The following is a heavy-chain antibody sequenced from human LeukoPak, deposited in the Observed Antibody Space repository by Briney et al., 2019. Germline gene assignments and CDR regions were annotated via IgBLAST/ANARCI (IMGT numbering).Heavy chain of an antibody. Sequence: PGGSLRLSCAASGFTFSSYAMTWVRQAPGKGLEWVSTIIGIGGSTYYADSVKGRFTISRDNSKNTLYLQMNSLRDEDTAVYYCTKDRLTGYSFGYSYFDYWGQGTLVTVSS. CDR1: GFTFSSYA. CDR2: IIGIGGST. D-gene: IGHD5-18*01. V-gene: IGHV3-23*01. CDR3: TKDRLTGYSFGYSYFDY. J-gene: IGHJ4*02.